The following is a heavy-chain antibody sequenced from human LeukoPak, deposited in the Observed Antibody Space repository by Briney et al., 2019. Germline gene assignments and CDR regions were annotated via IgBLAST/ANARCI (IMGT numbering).Heavy chain of an antibody. CDR1: GGSISSGGYY. V-gene: IGHV4-31*03. CDR2: IYYSGST. Sequence: SETLSLTCTVSGGSISSGGYYWSWIRQHPGKGLEWIGYIYYSGSTYYNPSLKSRVTISVDTSKNQFSLKLSSVTAADTAVYYCARDPISGGAFDIWGQGTMVTVSS. CDR3: ARDPISGGAFDI. D-gene: IGHD2/OR15-2a*01. J-gene: IGHJ3*02.